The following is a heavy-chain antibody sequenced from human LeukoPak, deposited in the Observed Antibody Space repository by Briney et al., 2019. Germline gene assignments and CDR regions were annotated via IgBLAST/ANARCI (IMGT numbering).Heavy chain of an antibody. CDR1: GGSISSSSYY. CDR3: ARERNMIVVVITRGYFDY. Sequence: SETLSLTCTVSGGSISSSSYYWGWIRQPPGKGLEWIGSIYYSGSTYYNPSLKSRVTISVDPSKNQFSLKLSSVTAADTAVYYCARERNMIVVVITRGYFDYWGQGTLVTVSS. J-gene: IGHJ4*02. CDR2: IYYSGST. V-gene: IGHV4-39*07. D-gene: IGHD3-22*01.